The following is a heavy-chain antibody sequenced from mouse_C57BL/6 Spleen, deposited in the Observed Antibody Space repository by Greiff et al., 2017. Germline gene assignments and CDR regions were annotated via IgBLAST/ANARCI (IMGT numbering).Heavy chain of an antibody. J-gene: IGHJ1*03. CDR2: ISYSGST. CDR1: GYSITSDY. CDR3: AKRSPIKDGSSYGYFDV. D-gene: IGHD1-1*01. V-gene: IGHV3-8*01. Sequence: EVKLQESGPGLAKPSQTLSLTCSVTGYSITSDYWNWIRKFPGNKLEYMGYISYSGSTYYNPSLKSRISITRDTSKNQYYLQLNSVTTEDTATYYCAKRSPIKDGSSYGYFDVWGTGTTVTVSS.